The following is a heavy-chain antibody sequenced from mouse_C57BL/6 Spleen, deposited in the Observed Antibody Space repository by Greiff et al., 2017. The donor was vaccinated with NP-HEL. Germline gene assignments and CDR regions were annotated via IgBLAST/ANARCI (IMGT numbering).Heavy chain of an antibody. J-gene: IGHJ4*01. CDR2: IYPGDGDT. Sequence: VQLQQSGPELVKPGASVKISCKASGYAFSSSWMNWVKQRPGKGLERIGRIYPGDGDTNYNGKFKGKATLTADKSSSTAYMQLSRLTSEDSAVYFWSRDYAMDYLGQGNSVTVSS. V-gene: IGHV1-82*01. CDR1: GYAFSSSW. CDR3: SRDYAMDY.